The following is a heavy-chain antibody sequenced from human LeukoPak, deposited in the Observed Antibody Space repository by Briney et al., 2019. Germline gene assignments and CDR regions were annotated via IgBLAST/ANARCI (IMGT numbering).Heavy chain of an antibody. D-gene: IGHD5-24*01. J-gene: IGHJ4*02. CDR2: IYHSGST. Sequence: SETLSLTCTVSGYSISSGYYWGWIRQPPGKGLEWIGSIYHSGSTYYNPSLKSRVTISVDTSKNQFSLKLSSVTAADAAVYYCARQGRDGYNYVDYWGQGTLVTVSS. CDR1: GYSISSGYY. V-gene: IGHV4-38-2*02. CDR3: ARQGRDGYNYVDY.